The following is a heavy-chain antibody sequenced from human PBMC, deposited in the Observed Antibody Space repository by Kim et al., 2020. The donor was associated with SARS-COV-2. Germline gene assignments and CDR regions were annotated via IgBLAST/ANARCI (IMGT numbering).Heavy chain of an antibody. CDR1: GFTFSSYG. Sequence: GGSLRLSCAASGFTFSSYGMHWVRQAPGKGLEWVAVISYDGSNKYYADSVKGRFTISRDNSKNTLYLQMNSLRAEDTAVYYCAKDPKATVVTPYFDYWGQGTLVTVSS. CDR3: AKDPKATVVTPYFDY. V-gene: IGHV3-30*18. CDR2: ISYDGSNK. J-gene: IGHJ4*02. D-gene: IGHD4-17*01.